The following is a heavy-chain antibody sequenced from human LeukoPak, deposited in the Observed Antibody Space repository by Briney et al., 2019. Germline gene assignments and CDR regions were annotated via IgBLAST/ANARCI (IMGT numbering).Heavy chain of an antibody. Sequence: GESLKISCAASGFTFSTYWMSWVRQAPGKGLAWVANIKQDGSEKYYVDSVKGRFTISRDNAKNSLYLQMTSLRAEDTAVYYCASQRDHYGSGSSPLDYWGQGTLVTVSS. CDR1: GFTFSTYW. CDR3: ASQRDHYGSGSSPLDY. D-gene: IGHD3-10*01. J-gene: IGHJ4*02. V-gene: IGHV3-7*02. CDR2: IKQDGSEK.